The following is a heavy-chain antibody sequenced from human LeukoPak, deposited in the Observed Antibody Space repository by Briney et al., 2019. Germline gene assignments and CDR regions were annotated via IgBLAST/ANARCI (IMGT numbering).Heavy chain of an antibody. CDR3: TRDNAAAGSYWYFDL. CDR2: IRSKAYGGTT. J-gene: IGHJ2*01. CDR1: GFTFCDFA. V-gene: IGHV3-49*04. D-gene: IGHD6-13*01. Sequence: PGGSLRLSCTASGFTFCDFAMSWVRQAPGKGLEWVSFIRSKAYGGTTEYAASVKGRFTISRDDSKSIAYLQMNSLKTEDTAVYYCTRDNAAAGSYWYFDLWGRGTLVTVSS.